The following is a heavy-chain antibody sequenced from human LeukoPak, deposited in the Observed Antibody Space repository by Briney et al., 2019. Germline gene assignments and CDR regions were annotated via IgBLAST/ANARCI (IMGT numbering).Heavy chain of an antibody. D-gene: IGHD1-26*01. CDR1: GLTLSNYW. Sequence: GGSLRLSCTASGLTLSNYWMIWVRQAPGKGLQWVAKIKQDGSEKYYVDSVRGRFTISRDNAENSLYLQMNSLRVEDTAVYYCAARSSGNPYFWGQGTLVTVSS. CDR3: AARSSGNPYF. CDR2: IKQDGSEK. J-gene: IGHJ4*02. V-gene: IGHV3-7*03.